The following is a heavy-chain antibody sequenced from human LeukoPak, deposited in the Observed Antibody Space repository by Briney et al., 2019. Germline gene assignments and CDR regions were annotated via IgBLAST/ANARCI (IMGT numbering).Heavy chain of an antibody. Sequence: NPSETLSLTCVVSGGSMSSGGYSWSWIRQPPGKGLEWIGYIYHSQSTNYNPSLKSRVTISEDRSKNQFSLKLSSVTAADTAVYYCARGDSRPDYWGQGILVTVSS. CDR2: IYHSQST. CDR1: GGSMSSGGYS. D-gene: IGHD5-18*01. V-gene: IGHV4-30-2*01. J-gene: IGHJ4*02. CDR3: ARGDSRPDY.